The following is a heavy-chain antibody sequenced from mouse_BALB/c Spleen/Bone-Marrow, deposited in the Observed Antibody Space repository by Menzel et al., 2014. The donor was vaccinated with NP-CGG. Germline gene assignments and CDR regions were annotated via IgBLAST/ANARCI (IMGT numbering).Heavy chain of an antibody. V-gene: IGHV1-15*01. CDR2: IDPETGGT. CDR3: TSYDWFSY. Sequence: VHLVESGAELVRPGASVTLSCKASGYTFTDYEMHWVKQTPVHGLEWIGAIDPETGGTAYNQKFKGKATLTADKSSSTAYMELRSLTSDDSAVYYCTSYDWFSYWGQGTLVTVSA. J-gene: IGHJ3*01. D-gene: IGHD2-12*01. CDR1: GYTFTDYE.